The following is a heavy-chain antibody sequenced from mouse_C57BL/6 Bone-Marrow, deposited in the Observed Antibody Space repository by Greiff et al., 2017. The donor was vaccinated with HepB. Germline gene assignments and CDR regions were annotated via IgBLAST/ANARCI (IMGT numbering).Heavy chain of an antibody. CDR2: IDPSDSYT. J-gene: IGHJ3*01. CDR1: GYTFTSYW. CDR3: ARVNYYDYDDGFAY. D-gene: IGHD2-4*01. Sequence: QVQLQQPGAELVKPGASVKLSCKASGYTFTSYWMQWVKQRPGQGLEWIGEIDPSDSYTNYNQKFKGKATLTVDTSSSTAYMQLSSLTSEASAVYYCARVNYYDYDDGFAYWGQGTLVTVSA. V-gene: IGHV1-50*01.